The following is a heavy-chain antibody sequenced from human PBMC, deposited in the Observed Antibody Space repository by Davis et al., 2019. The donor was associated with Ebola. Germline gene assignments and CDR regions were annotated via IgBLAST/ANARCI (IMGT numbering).Heavy chain of an antibody. CDR1: GFTFSNSA. Sequence: PGGSLRLSCAASGFTFSNSAMGWVRQAPGKGLEWVSVISGSGTSSYYADSVKGRFAISRHNSQNTLYLQMNSLRAEDTALYYCAKGRGSYFHWYFDLWGRGTLVTVSS. J-gene: IGHJ2*01. CDR2: ISGSGTSS. V-gene: IGHV3-23*01. D-gene: IGHD3-10*01. CDR3: AKGRGSYFHWYFDL.